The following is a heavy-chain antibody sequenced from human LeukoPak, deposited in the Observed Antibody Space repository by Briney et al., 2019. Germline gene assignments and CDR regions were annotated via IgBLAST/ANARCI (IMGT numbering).Heavy chain of an antibody. D-gene: IGHD5-12*01. CDR3: ARTRGYCDH. CDR2: IYYSGST. J-gene: IGHJ4*02. CDR1: GGSISSYY. V-gene: IGHV4-59*01. Sequence: SETLSLTCTVSGGSISSYYWSWIRQPPGKGLEWIGYIYYSGSTNYNPSLKSRVTISVDTSKNQFSLKLSSVTAADTAVYYCARTRGYCDHWGQGTLVTVSS.